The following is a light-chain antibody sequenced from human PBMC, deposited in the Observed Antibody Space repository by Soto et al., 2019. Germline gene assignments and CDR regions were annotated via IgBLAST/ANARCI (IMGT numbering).Light chain of an antibody. CDR1: QSISSY. V-gene: IGKV1-9*01. Sequence: DIQLTQSPSFLSASVGDIVIITCRASQSISSYLAWYQQKPGKAPKLLIYAASTLQSGVPSGFSGSGSGTEFTLTISILQPEDFATYYCHQFNSFPLTFGGGTKVEIK. J-gene: IGKJ4*01. CDR3: HQFNSFPLT. CDR2: AAS.